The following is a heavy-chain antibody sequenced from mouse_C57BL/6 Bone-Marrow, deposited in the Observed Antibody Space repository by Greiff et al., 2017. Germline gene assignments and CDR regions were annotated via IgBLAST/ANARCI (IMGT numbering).Heavy chain of an antibody. D-gene: IGHD4-1*01. V-gene: IGHV6-3*01. CDR2: IRLKSDNSEK. CDR1: GFTFSNYR. CDR3: TGAGTDSDY. J-gene: IGHJ2*01. Sequence: QPQESGGGLVQPGGSMKLSCVASGFTFSNYRMNRVRQSPEKGLEWVAQIRLKSDNSEKHYAESVKGRFTISRDSSDSSVYLQMNNLRAADTGIYYCTGAGTDSDYWSEGTALAVSS.